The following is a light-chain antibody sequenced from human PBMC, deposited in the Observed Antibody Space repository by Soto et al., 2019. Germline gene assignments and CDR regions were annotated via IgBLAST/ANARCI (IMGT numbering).Light chain of an antibody. CDR1: SGHSSYI. V-gene: IGLV4-60*02. Sequence: QSVLTQSSSASASLGSSVKLTCTLSSGHSSYIIAWHQQQPGKAPRYLMKLEGSGSYNKGSGVPDRFSGSSSGADRYLTISNRPFEDEANYYCETWDSNTRVFGGGTKLTVL. J-gene: IGLJ2*01. CDR3: ETWDSNTRV. CDR2: LEGSGSY.